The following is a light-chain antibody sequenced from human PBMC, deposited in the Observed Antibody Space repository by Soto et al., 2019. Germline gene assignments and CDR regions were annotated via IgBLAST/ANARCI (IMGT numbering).Light chain of an antibody. CDR2: EVS. CDR3: NSFAGGSNLGV. CDR1: SSDVGGYNY. Sequence: QSALTQPPSASGSPGQSVTISCTGTSSDVGGYNYVSWYQQHPGKAPKLMIYEVSKRPSGVPDRFSGSKSGNTASLTVSGLQTEDEADYYCNSFAGGSNLGVFGGGTKLTVL. J-gene: IGLJ3*02. V-gene: IGLV2-8*01.